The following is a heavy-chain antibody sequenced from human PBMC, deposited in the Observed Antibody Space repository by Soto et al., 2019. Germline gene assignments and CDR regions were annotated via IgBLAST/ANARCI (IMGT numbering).Heavy chain of an antibody. V-gene: IGHV4-4*02. CDR2: IYRTGST. CDR3: ASRDPGTSVDY. Sequence: SETLSLTGSVSGGSFTSNNWWTWFRQPPGQGLEWIGEIYRTGSTNYNPSLKSRVTISLDKSENQFSLKVTSLTAADTAVYYCASRDPGTSVDYWGQGTLVTVSS. D-gene: IGHD1-7*01. J-gene: IGHJ4*02. CDR1: GGSFTSNNW.